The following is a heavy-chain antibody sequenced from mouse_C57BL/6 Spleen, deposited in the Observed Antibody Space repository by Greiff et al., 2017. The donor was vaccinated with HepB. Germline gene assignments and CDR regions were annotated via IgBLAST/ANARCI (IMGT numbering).Heavy chain of an antibody. CDR3: ARRGSYYGTDVGYFDY. Sequence: VQLQQSGPELVKPGASVKIPCKASGYTFTDYNMDWVKQSHGKSLEWIGDINPNNGGTIYNQKFKGKATLTVDKSSSTAYLELRSLTSEHTTVYYCARRGSYYGTDVGYFDYWGQGTTRTVSS. V-gene: IGHV1-18*01. J-gene: IGHJ2*01. D-gene: IGHD2-10*01. CDR2: INPNNGGT. CDR1: GYTFTDYN.